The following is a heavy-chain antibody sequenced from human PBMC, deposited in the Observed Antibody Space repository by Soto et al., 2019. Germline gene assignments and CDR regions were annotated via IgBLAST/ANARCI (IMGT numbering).Heavy chain of an antibody. Sequence: EVQLVESGGGLVQPGGSLRLSCVASGIPVSSNYMTWVRQAPGKGLEWVSVLHSGGDTYYANSVKGRFTISRHDSTNTLYLQMNSLPPEYTAVYYCARDGPSYYASRMDVWGQGTTVTVPS. D-gene: IGHD3-10*01. CDR3: ARDGPSYYASRMDV. V-gene: IGHV3-53*04. CDR2: LHSGGDT. CDR1: GIPVSSNY. J-gene: IGHJ6*02.